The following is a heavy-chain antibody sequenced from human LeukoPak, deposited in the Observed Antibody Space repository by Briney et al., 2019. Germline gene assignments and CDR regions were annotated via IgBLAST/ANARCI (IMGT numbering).Heavy chain of an antibody. CDR3: ARDGYSSESWFDP. CDR2: IIPIFGTA. D-gene: IGHD6-19*01. Sequence: SVKVSCKASGGTFSSYAISWVRQAPGQGLEWMGGIIPIFGTANYAQKFQGRVTITTDESTSTAYMELSRLRSDDTAVYYCARDGYSSESWFDPWGQGTLVTVSS. V-gene: IGHV1-69*05. J-gene: IGHJ5*02. CDR1: GGTFSSYA.